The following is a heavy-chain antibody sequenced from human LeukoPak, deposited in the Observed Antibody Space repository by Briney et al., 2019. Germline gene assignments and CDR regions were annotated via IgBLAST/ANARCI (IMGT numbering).Heavy chain of an antibody. Sequence: GGSLRLSCAASGFTFSSYGMSWVRQAPGQGLEWVSAISGSGGSTYYADSVKGRFTISRDNSKNTLYLQMNSLRAEDTAVYYCATKRDILTGYLPFDYWGQGTLVTVSS. CDR1: GFTFSSYG. J-gene: IGHJ4*02. V-gene: IGHV3-23*01. CDR3: ATKRDILTGYLPFDY. D-gene: IGHD3-9*01. CDR2: ISGSGGST.